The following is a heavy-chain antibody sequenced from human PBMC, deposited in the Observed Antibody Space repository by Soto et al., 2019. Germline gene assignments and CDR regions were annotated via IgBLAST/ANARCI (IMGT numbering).Heavy chain of an antibody. J-gene: IGHJ4*02. Sequence: EVQLVESGGELVQPGGSLRLSCAASGFNFSTHWMSWVRQAPGKGLEWVANIKEDGSESYYADSVKGRFTISRDNAKNSLYLQMNGLRVEDTALYYCAKDVRWGQGTLVTVSS. V-gene: IGHV3-7*05. CDR3: AKDVR. CDR1: GFNFSTHW. CDR2: IKEDGSES.